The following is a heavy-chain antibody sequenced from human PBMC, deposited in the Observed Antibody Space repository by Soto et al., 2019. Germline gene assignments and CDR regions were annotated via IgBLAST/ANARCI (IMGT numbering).Heavy chain of an antibody. CDR3: ASSQQQLDPFDY. CDR1: GYTFTSYG. J-gene: IGHJ4*02. D-gene: IGHD6-13*01. Sequence: SVKVSCKASGYTFTSYGISWVRQAPGQGLEWMGGIIPIFGKANYAQKFQGRVTITADESTSTAYMELSSLRSEDTAVYYCASSQQQLDPFDYWGQGTLVTVSS. CDR2: IIPIFGKA. V-gene: IGHV1-69*13.